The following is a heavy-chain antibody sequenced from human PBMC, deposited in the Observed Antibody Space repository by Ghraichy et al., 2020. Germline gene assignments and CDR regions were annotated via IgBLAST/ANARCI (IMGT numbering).Heavy chain of an antibody. CDR1: GFTFDDYT. CDR2: ISRDGGST. D-gene: IGHD4-17*01. J-gene: IGHJ4*02. Sequence: GGSLRLSCAASGFTFDDYTMHWVRQAPGKGLEWLSLISRDGGSTYYADSVRGRFTISRDNIKNSLYLQMNSLRSEDTALYYCSKSTPSTVTTSDFRGRGTLVTVPS. V-gene: IGHV3-43*01. CDR3: SKSTPSTVTTSDF.